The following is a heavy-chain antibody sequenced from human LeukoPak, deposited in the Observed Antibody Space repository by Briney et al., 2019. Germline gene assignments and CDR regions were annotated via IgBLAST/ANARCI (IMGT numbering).Heavy chain of an antibody. J-gene: IGHJ4*02. CDR1: AYTFTGYY. CDR3: ARGGYSGYDLDY. V-gene: IGHV1-2*02. Sequence: ASVKVSCKASAYTFTGYYVNWVRQAPGQGLELMGWINPNSGGTHCSQKFQGRVTMTRDTSIRTAYMELSRLRSDDTDVYYCARGGYSGYDLDYWGQGTLVTVSS. D-gene: IGHD5-12*01. CDR2: INPNSGGT.